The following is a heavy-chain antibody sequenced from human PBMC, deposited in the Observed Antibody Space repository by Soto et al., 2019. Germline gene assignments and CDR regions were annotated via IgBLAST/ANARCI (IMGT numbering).Heavy chain of an antibody. Sequence: SETLSLTCTVSGGSVSSGSYYWSWIRQPPGKGLEWIGYIYYSGSTNYNPSLKSRVTISVDTSKNQFSLKLSSVTAADTAVYYCARVRRMTTFSPDWFDPWGQGTLVTVS. J-gene: IGHJ5*02. D-gene: IGHD4-4*01. CDR1: GGSVSSGSYY. V-gene: IGHV4-61*01. CDR3: ARVRRMTTFSPDWFDP. CDR2: IYYSGST.